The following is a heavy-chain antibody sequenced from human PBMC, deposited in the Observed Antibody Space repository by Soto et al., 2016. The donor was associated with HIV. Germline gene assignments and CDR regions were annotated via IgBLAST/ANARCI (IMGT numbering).Heavy chain of an antibody. CDR2: ISGDGGST. J-gene: IGHJ6*02. Sequence: EVQLVESGGGVVQPGGSLRLSCAASGFTFDDYAMHWVRQAPGKGLEWVSLISGDGGSTYYADSVKGRFTISRDNSKNSLYLQMNSLRTEDTALYYCAKGLVVATTYYYYYYGMDVWGQGTTVTVSS. CDR3: AKGLVVATTYYYYYYGMDV. CDR1: GFTFDDYA. D-gene: IGHD5-12*01. V-gene: IGHV3-43*02.